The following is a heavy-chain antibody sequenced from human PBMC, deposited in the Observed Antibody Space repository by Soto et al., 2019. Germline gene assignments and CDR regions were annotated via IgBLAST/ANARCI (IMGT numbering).Heavy chain of an antibody. Sequence: QVQLVQSGAEVKKPGSSVKVSCKASGGTFSSYAISWVRQAPGQGLEWMGGIIPIFGTANYAQKFQGRVTITADESTSTAYMELSSLGSEDTAVYYCARSYYYDSTDRSGCFDPWGQGTLVTVSS. CDR3: ARSYYYDSTDRSGCFDP. D-gene: IGHD3-22*01. CDR1: GGTFSSYA. CDR2: IIPIFGTA. J-gene: IGHJ5*02. V-gene: IGHV1-69*01.